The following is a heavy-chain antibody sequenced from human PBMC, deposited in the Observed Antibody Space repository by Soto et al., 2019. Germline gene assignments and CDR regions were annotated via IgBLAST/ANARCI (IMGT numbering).Heavy chain of an antibody. J-gene: IGHJ4*02. CDR3: AITYLGYGDYFDY. CDR1: GDSVSTSSYY. Sequence: SETLSLTCTVSGDSVSTSSYYWGWIRQPPGKGLEWIGSVFYTGRTHYNPSLESRVTISVDTSKNQFSLELSSVTAADTAVYYCAITYLGYGDYFDYWGQGTLVTVSS. D-gene: IGHD4-17*01. V-gene: IGHV4-39*07. CDR2: VFYTGRT.